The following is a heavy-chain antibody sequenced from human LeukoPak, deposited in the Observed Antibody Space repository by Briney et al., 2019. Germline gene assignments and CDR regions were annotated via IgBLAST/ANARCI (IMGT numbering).Heavy chain of an antibody. CDR1: GGSISSYY. V-gene: IGHV4-59*01. CDR3: AREASSGWHIDY. Sequence: ASGTLSLTCTASGGSISSYYWNWIRQPPGKGLEWIGYIFHSGSTNYNPSLKSRVTMSVDTSKNQFSLNLSSVTAADTAVYYCAREASSGWHIDYWGQGTLVTVSS. CDR2: IFHSGST. D-gene: IGHD6-19*01. J-gene: IGHJ4*02.